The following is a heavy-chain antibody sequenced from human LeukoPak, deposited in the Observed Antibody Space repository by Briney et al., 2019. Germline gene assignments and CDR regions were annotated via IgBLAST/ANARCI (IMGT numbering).Heavy chain of an antibody. D-gene: IGHD1-26*01. J-gene: IGHJ4*02. Sequence: SETLSLTCTVSGGSISSGSYYWSWLRQPPGKGLEWIGYIYYSGSTNYNPSLKSRVTISVDTSKNQFSLKLSSVTAADTAVYYCARDLGGSYAFDYWGQGTLVTVSS. CDR1: GGSISSGSYY. CDR3: ARDLGGSYAFDY. CDR2: IYYSGST. V-gene: IGHV4-61*01.